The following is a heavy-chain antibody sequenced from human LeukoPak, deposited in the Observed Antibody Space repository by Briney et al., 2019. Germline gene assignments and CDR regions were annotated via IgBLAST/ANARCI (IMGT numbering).Heavy chain of an antibody. CDR2: IYYSGST. CDR3: ARGPYYDSSGYYSVAFDI. Sequence: SETLSLTCAVYGGSFSGYYWSWIRQPAGKGLEWIGYIYYSGSTNYNPSLKSRVTISVDTSKNQFSLKLSSVTAADTAVYYCARGPYYDSSGYYSVAFDIWGQGTMVTVSS. D-gene: IGHD3-22*01. J-gene: IGHJ3*02. V-gene: IGHV4-59*01. CDR1: GGSFSGYY.